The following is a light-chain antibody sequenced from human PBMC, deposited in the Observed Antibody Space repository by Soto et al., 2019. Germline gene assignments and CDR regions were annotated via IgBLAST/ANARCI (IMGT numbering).Light chain of an antibody. CDR3: QQYGSSPRA. V-gene: IGKV3-20*01. CDR1: QSVSSSY. Sequence: EIVLTQSPGTLSESPGERGTLSCRASQSVSSSYLAWYQQKPGQAPRLLIYGASSRATGIPDRFSGSGSGTDFTLTISRLEPEDFAVYYCQQYGSSPRAFGGGTKVEIK. J-gene: IGKJ4*01. CDR2: GAS.